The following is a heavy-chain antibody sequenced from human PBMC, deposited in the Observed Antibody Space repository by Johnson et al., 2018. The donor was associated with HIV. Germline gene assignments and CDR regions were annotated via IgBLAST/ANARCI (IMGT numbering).Heavy chain of an antibody. CDR1: GFSFSSYW. Sequence: MQLVESGGGLVQPGGSLRLSCAASGFSFSSYWMTWVRQAPGKGLEWVASIKQDGSEKYYVDSVKGRFTISRDNAKKSLYLQMNSLSAEDTAVYYCARENQGYSYRAFDIWGQGTMVTVSS. CDR2: IKQDGSEK. J-gene: IGHJ3*02. D-gene: IGHD5-18*01. CDR3: ARENQGYSYRAFDI. V-gene: IGHV3-7*01.